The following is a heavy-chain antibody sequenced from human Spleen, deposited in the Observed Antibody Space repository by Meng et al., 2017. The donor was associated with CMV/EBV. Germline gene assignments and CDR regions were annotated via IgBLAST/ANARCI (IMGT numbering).Heavy chain of an antibody. V-gene: IGHV3-11*01. CDR2: ISSSGSTI. CDR1: GFSFSDYF. D-gene: IGHD2-15*01. Sequence: GESLKISCAVLGFSFSDYFMNWIRQAPGKGLEWVSYISSSGSTIYYADSVKGRFTISRDNAKNSLLLQMNRLRAEDTAVYYCARDCSGAGCYSGIDYWGQGTLVTVSS. CDR3: ARDCSGAGCYSGIDY. J-gene: IGHJ4*02.